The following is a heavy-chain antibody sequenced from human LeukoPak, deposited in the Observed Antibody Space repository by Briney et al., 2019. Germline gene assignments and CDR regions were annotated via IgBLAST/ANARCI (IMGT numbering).Heavy chain of an antibody. Sequence: TGGSLRLSCAASGFPFSSYGMHWVRQAPGKGLEWVAFIRYDGSNKYYADSVKGRFTISRDNSKNTLYLQMNSLRAGDTAVYYCAKPHFDDWGQGTLVTVSS. CDR3: AKPHFDD. CDR1: GFPFSSYG. V-gene: IGHV3-30*02. CDR2: IRYDGSNK. J-gene: IGHJ4*02.